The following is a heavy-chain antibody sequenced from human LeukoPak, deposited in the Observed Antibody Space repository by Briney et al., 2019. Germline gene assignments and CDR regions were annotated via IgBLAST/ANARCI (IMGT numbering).Heavy chain of an antibody. J-gene: IGHJ4*02. Sequence: ASVKVSCKASGYTFTGYYMHWVRQAPGQGLEWMGWINPNSGGTNYAQKFQGWVTMTRDTSISTAYMELSRLRSDDTAVYYCARESSPSAFVVVPAALDYWGQGTLVTVSS. CDR1: GYTFTGYY. V-gene: IGHV1-2*04. D-gene: IGHD2-2*01. CDR2: INPNSGGT. CDR3: ARESSPSAFVVVPAALDY.